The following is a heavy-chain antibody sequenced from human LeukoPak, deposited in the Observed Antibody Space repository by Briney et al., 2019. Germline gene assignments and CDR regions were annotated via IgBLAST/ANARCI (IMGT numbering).Heavy chain of an antibody. CDR2: IYHSRST. CDR1: GYSISIGYF. CDR3: ARDFSGYDVGY. V-gene: IGHV4-38-2*02. D-gene: IGHD5-12*01. J-gene: IGHJ4*02. Sequence: SDTLSLTCAVSGYSISIGYFWGWIRQPPGRGLEWIGSIYHSRSTYYNASLRSRVTISVDTSKNEFSLKLSFLSAADTAVYYCARDFSGYDVGYWGQGILVTVSS.